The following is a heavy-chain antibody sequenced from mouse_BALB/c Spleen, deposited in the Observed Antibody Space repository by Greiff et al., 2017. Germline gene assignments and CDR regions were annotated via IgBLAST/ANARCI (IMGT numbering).Heavy chain of an antibody. CDR3: ARDYGKRAMDY. V-gene: IGHV5-9-4*01. CDR1: GFTFSSYA. CDR2: ISSGGSYT. Sequence: EVQLVESGGGLVKPGGSLKLSCAASGFTFSSYAMSWVRQSPEKRLEWVAEISSGGSYTYYPDTVTGRFTISRDNAKNTLYLEMSSLRSEDTAMYYCARDYGKRAMDYWGQGTSVTVSS. J-gene: IGHJ4*01. D-gene: IGHD2-1*01.